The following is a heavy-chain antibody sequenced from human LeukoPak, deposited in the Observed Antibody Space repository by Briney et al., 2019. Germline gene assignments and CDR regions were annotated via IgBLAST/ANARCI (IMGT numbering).Heavy chain of an antibody. Sequence: GGSLRLSRAASGFTFSDYYMSWIRQAPGTGMEWVSYISSSGSTIYYADSVKGRFTISRDNAKNSLYLQMNSLRDEDTAVYYCARVLIEYYYCYMDVWGKGTTVTVS. CDR2: ISSSGSTI. CDR1: GFTFSDYY. V-gene: IGHV3-11*01. CDR3: ARVLIEYYYCYMDV. J-gene: IGHJ6*03.